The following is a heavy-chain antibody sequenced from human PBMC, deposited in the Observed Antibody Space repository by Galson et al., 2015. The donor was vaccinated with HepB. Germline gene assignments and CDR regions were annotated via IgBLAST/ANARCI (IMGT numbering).Heavy chain of an antibody. D-gene: IGHD3-16*01. V-gene: IGHV3-23*01. Sequence: SLRLSCAASGFTFSSYAMSWVRQAPGKGLEWVSAISGSGSSTYYADSVKGRFTISRDNSKNTLYLQMNSLRAEDTAVYYCAKDGGEVWGERLPYYYYGMDVWGQGTTVTVSS. CDR3: AKDGGEVWGERLPYYYYGMDV. CDR1: GFTFSSYA. CDR2: ISGSGSST. J-gene: IGHJ6*02.